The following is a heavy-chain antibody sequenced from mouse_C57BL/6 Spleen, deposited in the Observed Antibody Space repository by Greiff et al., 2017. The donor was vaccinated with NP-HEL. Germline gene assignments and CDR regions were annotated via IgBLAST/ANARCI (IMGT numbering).Heavy chain of an antibody. CDR1: GYTFADYN. D-gene: IGHD2-1*01. V-gene: IGHV1-22*01. CDR3: AREGNYPFAY. J-gene: IGHJ3*01. Sequence: EVQLQQSGPELVKPGASVKMSCKASGYTFADYNMHWVKQSHGKSLEWIGYINPNNGGTSYNQKFKGKATLTVNKASSTAYMELRSLTSEDSAVYYCAREGNYPFAYWGQGTLVTVSA. CDR2: INPNNGGT.